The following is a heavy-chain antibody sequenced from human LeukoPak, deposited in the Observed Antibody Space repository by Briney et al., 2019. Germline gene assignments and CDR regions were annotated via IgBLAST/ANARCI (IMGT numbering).Heavy chain of an antibody. V-gene: IGHV7-4-1*02. CDR2: INTNTGNP. Sequence: GASVKVSCKASGYTFTSYAMNWVRQAPGQGLEWMGGINTNTGNPTYAQGFTGRFVFSLDTSVSTAYLQISSLKAEDTAVHYCARDPLLWFGELPDYWGQGTLVTVSS. CDR1: GYTFTSYA. J-gene: IGHJ4*02. CDR3: ARDPLLWFGELPDY. D-gene: IGHD3-10*01.